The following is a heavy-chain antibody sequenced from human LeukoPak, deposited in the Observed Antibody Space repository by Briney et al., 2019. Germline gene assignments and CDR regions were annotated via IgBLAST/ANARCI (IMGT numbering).Heavy chain of an antibody. D-gene: IGHD1-26*01. J-gene: IGHJ4*02. CDR3: ARDTGVGATYGFDY. CDR1: GFTFDDYA. Sequence: SGGSLRLSCAASGFTFDDYAMHWVRQAPGKGLEWVSGISWNSGSIGYADSVKGRFTISRDNSKNTLYLQMNSLRAEDTAVYYCARDTGVGATYGFDYWGQGTLVTVSS. V-gene: IGHV3-9*01. CDR2: ISWNSGSI.